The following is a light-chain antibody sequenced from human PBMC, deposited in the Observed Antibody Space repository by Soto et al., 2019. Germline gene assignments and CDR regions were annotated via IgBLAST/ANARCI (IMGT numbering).Light chain of an antibody. CDR2: GVT. J-gene: IGLJ1*01. CDR3: CLYAVTFYD. Sequence: QSALTQPTSVSGSPGQSITISCTGNHNDIGTYDYVSWYQQHPGRAPRLLIHGVTTRPSGISGRFSASKSGLTASLTISRLHPEDEADYYCCLYAVTFYDFGSGTKVTV. V-gene: IGLV2-14*03. CDR1: HNDIGTYDY.